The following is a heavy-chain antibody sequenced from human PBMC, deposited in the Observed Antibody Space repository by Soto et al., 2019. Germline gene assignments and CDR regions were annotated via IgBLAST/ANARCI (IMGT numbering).Heavy chain of an antibody. D-gene: IGHD2-8*01. J-gene: IGHJ4*02. V-gene: IGHV3-21*04. CDR2: ISSSSSHI. Sequence: GVSLRLPCAASGFTFSSYSMNWVRQAPGKGLEWVSSISSSSSHIYYADSVKGRFTISRDNAKKSLYLQLNSLRAEDTAVYYCARRLQYCTNGVGYTAAFDYWGQGTPVTVSS. CDR1: GFTFSSYS. CDR3: ARRLQYCTNGVGYTAAFDY.